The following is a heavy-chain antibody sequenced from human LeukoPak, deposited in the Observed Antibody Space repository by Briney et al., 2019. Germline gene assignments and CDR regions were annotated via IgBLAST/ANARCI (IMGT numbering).Heavy chain of an antibody. V-gene: IGHV6-1*01. D-gene: IGHD3-3*01. J-gene: IGHJ4*02. CDR2: TYYRSKWYN. CDR1: GDSVSSNSAA. Sequence: SQTLSLTCAISGDSVSSNSAAWNWIRQSPSRGLEWLGRTYYRSKWYNDYAVSVKSRITINPDTSKNQFSLQLNSVTPEDTAVYYCARDTTPYYDFWSGYYPTGADYWGQGTLVTVSS. CDR3: ARDTTPYYDFWSGYYPTGADY.